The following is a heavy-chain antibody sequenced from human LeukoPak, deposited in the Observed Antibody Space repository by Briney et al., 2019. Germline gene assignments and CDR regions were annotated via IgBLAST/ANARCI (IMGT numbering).Heavy chain of an antibody. CDR2: ISYDGSER. CDR3: AKIQGLRNFGWLSGAFDI. D-gene: IGHD3-9*01. Sequence: PGGSLRLSCAASGFTFSSYGIHWVRQAPGQGLESVAAISYDGSERYSADSVKGRFTISRDNSENTLYLQMDSLRAEDTAVYYCAKIQGLRNFGWLSGAFDIWGQGTMVTVSS. V-gene: IGHV3-30*18. CDR1: GFTFSSYG. J-gene: IGHJ3*02.